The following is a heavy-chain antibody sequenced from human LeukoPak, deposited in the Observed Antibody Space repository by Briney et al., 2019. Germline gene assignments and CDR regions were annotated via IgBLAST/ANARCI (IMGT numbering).Heavy chain of an antibody. Sequence: GGSLRLSCAASGFTFSSYSMNWVRQAPGKGLEWVSSISSSTYIYYADSVKGRFTISRDNAKNSLYLQMNSLRAEDTAVYYCARLKTWRFYYYYYYMDVWGKGTTVTISS. CDR1: GFTFSSYS. D-gene: IGHD5-12*01. CDR2: ISSSTYI. CDR3: ARLKTWRFYYYYYYMDV. J-gene: IGHJ6*03. V-gene: IGHV3-21*04.